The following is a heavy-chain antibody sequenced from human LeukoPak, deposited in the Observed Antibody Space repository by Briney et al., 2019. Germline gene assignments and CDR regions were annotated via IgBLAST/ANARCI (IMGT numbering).Heavy chain of an antibody. D-gene: IGHD3-22*01. J-gene: IGHJ4*02. CDR2: INPNSGGT. CDR1: GYTFTGYY. V-gene: IGHV1-2*02. CDR3: ARGPPTIVVVITTGDFDS. Sequence: ASVKVPCKASGYTFTGYYIHWVRQAPGQGLEWMGWINPNSGGTNYAQKFQGRVTMTRDTSISTAYMELRRLRSDDRAVYYCARGPPTIVVVITTGDFDSWGQGTLVTVSS.